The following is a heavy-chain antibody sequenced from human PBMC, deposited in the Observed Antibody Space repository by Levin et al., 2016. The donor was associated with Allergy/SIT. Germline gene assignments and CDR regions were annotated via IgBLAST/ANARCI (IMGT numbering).Heavy chain of an antibody. CDR2: INAGNGNT. J-gene: IGHJ4*02. D-gene: IGHD6-13*01. CDR3: ARLYSSSWQKNFDY. V-gene: IGHV1-3*01. Sequence: WVRQAPGQRLEWMGWINAGNGNTKYSQKFQGRVTITRDTSASTAYMELSSLRSEDTAVYYCARLYSSSWQKNFDYWGQGTLVTVSS.